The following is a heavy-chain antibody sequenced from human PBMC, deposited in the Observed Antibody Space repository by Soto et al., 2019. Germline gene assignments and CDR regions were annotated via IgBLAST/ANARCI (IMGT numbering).Heavy chain of an antibody. J-gene: IGHJ4*02. CDR2: IYPGDSDT. Sequence: PGESLKISCKGSGYSFTSYWIGWVRQMHWKGLEWMGIIYPGDSDTRYSPSFQGQVTISADKSISTAYLQWSSLKASDTAMYYCARLGRYFDWSADYWGQGTLVTVSS. D-gene: IGHD3-9*01. CDR1: GYSFTSYW. V-gene: IGHV5-51*01. CDR3: ARLGRYFDWSADY.